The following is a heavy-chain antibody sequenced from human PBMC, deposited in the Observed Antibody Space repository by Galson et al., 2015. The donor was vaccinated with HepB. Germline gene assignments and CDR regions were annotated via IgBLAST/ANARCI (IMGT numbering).Heavy chain of an antibody. D-gene: IGHD6-6*01. Sequence: SLRLSCAASGFSFSYYGMHWVRQAPGKGLEWVALIWYDGSNKYYADSVKGRFTISRDNSKNTLYLQMNSLRAEDTAVFYCARAEYSSTWYEHWGQGTLVTVSS. J-gene: IGHJ5*02. CDR3: ARAEYSSTWYEH. V-gene: IGHV3-33*01. CDR1: GFSFSYYG. CDR2: IWYDGSNK.